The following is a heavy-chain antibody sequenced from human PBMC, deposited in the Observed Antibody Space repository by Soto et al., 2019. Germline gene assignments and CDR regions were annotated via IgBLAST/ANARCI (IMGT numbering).Heavy chain of an antibody. V-gene: IGHV3-30-3*02. CDR1: GFTFSNYP. J-gene: IGHJ4*02. Sequence: GGSLRLSCGASGFTFSNYPMFWVRQAPGNSLECVAFISFDGSTEVYADSLKGRFTVSRDNSKNTLFLQMNSLRAEDTAVYYCVKNSYYDILTGVDYFEYWGQGAPVTVSS. CDR3: VKNSYYDILTGVDYFEY. D-gene: IGHD3-9*01. CDR2: ISFDGSTE.